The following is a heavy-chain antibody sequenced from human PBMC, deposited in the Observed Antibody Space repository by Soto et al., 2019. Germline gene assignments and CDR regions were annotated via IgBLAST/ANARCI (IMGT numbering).Heavy chain of an antibody. Sequence: QMQLVQSGPEVKKPGTSVKVSCKASGFTFTSSAVQWVRQARGQRLEWIGWIVVGSGNTNYAQKFQERVTITRDMSTSTAYMELSSLRSEDTAVYYCAADRCGGSCYSSDYYYGMDVWGQGTTVTVSS. J-gene: IGHJ6*02. D-gene: IGHD2-15*01. CDR3: AADRCGGSCYSSDYYYGMDV. CDR2: IVVGSGNT. V-gene: IGHV1-58*01. CDR1: GFTFTSSA.